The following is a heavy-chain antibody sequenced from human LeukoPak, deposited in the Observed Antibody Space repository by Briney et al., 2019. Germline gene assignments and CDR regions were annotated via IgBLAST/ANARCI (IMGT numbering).Heavy chain of an antibody. J-gene: IGHJ4*02. CDR1: GFTFSSYG. CDR3: ARGGSSCSYFPPDH. D-gene: IGHD3-10*01. V-gene: IGHV3-33*01. CDR2: IWYDGSNK. Sequence: GGSLRLSCAASGFTFSSYGMHWVRQSPGKGLEWVALIWYDGSNKYYADSVKGRFTISRDNSKNTLYLQMNSLRAEDTAVYYCARGGSSCSYFPPDHWGQGTLVTVSS.